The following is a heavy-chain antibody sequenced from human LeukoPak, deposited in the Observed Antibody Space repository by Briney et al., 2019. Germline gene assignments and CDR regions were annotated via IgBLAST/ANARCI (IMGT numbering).Heavy chain of an antibody. V-gene: IGHV1-8*01. CDR1: GYTFTSYD. Sequence: GASVKVYCNASGYTFTSYDINWVRQATGQGLEWMVWMNPNSGNTGYAQKFQGRVTMTRNTSISTAYMELSSLRSEDTAVYYCARGLEGFLASGDYYYYGMDVWGQGTTVTVSS. D-gene: IGHD3-3*01. CDR2: MNPNSGNT. J-gene: IGHJ6*02. CDR3: ARGLEGFLASGDYYYYGMDV.